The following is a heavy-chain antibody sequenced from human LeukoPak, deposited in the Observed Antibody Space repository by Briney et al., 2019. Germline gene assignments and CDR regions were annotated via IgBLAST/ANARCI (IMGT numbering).Heavy chain of an antibody. CDR1: GGSFSGYY. V-gene: IGHV4-34*01. CDR2: INHSGST. J-gene: IGHJ6*02. Sequence: PSETLSLTCAVYGGSFSGYYWSWIRQPPGKGLEWIGEINHSGSTNYNPSLKSRVTISVDTSKNQFSLKLSSVTAADTAVYYCARESDYDSLTGYYYYYGMDVWGQGTTVTVSS. CDR3: ARESDYDSLTGYYYYYGMDV. D-gene: IGHD3-9*01.